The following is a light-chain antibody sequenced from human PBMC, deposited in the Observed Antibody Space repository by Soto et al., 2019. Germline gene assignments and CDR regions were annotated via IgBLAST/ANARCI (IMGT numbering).Light chain of an antibody. J-gene: IGLJ1*01. CDR3: YSYPTSSTYV. V-gene: IGLV2-14*01. Sequence: QSVLTQPAPLSGSPGQSITISCSGTSSDVGGYNYVSWYQQHPGKAPQVMIYDVSNRPSGVSNRFSGSKSGNTASLTISGLQAEDEADYYCYSYPTSSTYVFGTGTKVTVL. CDR2: DVS. CDR1: SSDVGGYNY.